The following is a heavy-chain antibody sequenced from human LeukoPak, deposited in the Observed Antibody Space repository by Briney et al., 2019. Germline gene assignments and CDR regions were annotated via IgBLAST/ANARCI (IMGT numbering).Heavy chain of an antibody. J-gene: IGHJ4*02. Sequence: SVKVSCKASGGTFSSYAITWVRQAPGQGLEWMGRIIPTLEIANYAQKFQGRVTITADKSTSTAYMELSSLRPEDTAVYYCARVLSGTWLWFWGQGTLVTVSS. CDR1: GGTFSSYA. V-gene: IGHV1-69*04. CDR2: IIPTLEIA. D-gene: IGHD5-18*01. CDR3: ARVLSGTWLWF.